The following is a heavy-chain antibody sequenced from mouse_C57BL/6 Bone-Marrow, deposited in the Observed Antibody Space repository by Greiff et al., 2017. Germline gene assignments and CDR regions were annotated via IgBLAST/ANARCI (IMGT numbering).Heavy chain of an antibody. CDR2: LAPENGVT. J-gene: IGHJ2*01. D-gene: IGHD2-1*01. Sequence: VQLQQSGAELVRPAASVKLSCTASGSNIKDDYMHWVKQRPEQGLAWIGWLAPENGVTEYASKFPGTATIPADTSSNTAYLQLSSQTSEDTAVCFCTTDGNYVEYYFDQRGEGTTHTVLS. CDR3: TTDGNYVEYYFDQ. CDR1: GSNIKDDY. V-gene: IGHV14-4*01.